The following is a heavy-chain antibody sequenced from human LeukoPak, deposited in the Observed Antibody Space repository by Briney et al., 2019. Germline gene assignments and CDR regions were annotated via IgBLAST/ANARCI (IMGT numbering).Heavy chain of an antibody. V-gene: IGHV3-48*01. CDR2: ISSSSSTI. CDR3: ARDQLKGRYFDLDV. D-gene: IGHD3-9*01. CDR1: GFTFSSYS. J-gene: IGHJ6*02. Sequence: GGSLRLSCSASGFTFSSYSMNWVRQAPGKGLEWVSYISSSSSTIYYADSVKGRFTISRDNAKNSLYLQMNSLRAEDTAVYYCARDQLKGRYFDLDVWGQGTTVTVSS.